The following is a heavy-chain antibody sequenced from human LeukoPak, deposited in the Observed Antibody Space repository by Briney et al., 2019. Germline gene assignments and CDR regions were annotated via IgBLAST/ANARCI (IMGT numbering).Heavy chain of an antibody. CDR2: ISTYNGNT. V-gene: IGHV1-18*01. CDR1: GYTFTSYG. J-gene: IGHJ6*02. Sequence: GASVKVSCKASGYTFTSYGISWVRQAPGQGLEWMGWISTYNGNTNYAQKLQGRVTVTTDTSTNTAYMELRSLRPDDTAVYYCVRDPARPLYYYYGMDVWGQGTTVTVSS. CDR3: VRDPARPLYYYYGMDV.